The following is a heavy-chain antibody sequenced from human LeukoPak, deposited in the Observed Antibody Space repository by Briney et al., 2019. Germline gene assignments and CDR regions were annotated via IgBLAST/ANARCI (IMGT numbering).Heavy chain of an antibody. V-gene: IGHV4-31*03. CDR1: GGSISSGGYY. D-gene: IGHD6-13*01. CDR3: AREAAAGIPTWFDP. CDR2: IYYSGST. J-gene: IGHJ5*02. Sequence: SETLSLTCTVSGGSISSGGYYWSWIRQHPGKGLEWIGYIYYSGSTYYNPPLKSRVTISVDTSKNQFSLKLSSVTAADTAVYYCAREAAAGIPTWFDPWGQGTLVTVSS.